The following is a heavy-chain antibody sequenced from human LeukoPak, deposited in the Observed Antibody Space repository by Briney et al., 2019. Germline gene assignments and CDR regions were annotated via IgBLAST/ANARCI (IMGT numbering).Heavy chain of an antibody. CDR1: GFTFSSYS. D-gene: IGHD5-18*01. J-gene: IGHJ4*02. CDR2: IGSSSSYI. Sequence: GGFLRLSCAASGFTFSSYSMNWVRQAPGKGREWVSSIGSSSSYIDYADSVKGRFTISRDNAKNSLHLQMNSLRAEDTAVYYCAASTKHTAMVDYWGQGTLVTVSS. V-gene: IGHV3-21*01. CDR3: AASTKHTAMVDY.